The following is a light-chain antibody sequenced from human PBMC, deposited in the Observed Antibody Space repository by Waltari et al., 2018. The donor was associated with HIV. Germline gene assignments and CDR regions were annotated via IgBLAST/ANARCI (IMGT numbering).Light chain of an antibody. V-gene: IGLV2-8*01. CDR3: SSYAGSNNWV. CDR2: EVS. J-gene: IGLJ3*02. CDR1: SSDVGGYNY. Sequence: QSALTQPPSASGSPGQSVTISCTGTSSDVGGYNYVFWYQQHPGKAPKLMIYEVSKRPSGVPDRFSGSKSGNTASLTVSGLQAEDEADYYCSSYAGSNNWVFGGGTKLIVL.